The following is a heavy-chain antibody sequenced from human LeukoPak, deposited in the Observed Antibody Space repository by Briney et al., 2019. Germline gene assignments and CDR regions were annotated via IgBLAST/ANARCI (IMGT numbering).Heavy chain of an antibody. V-gene: IGHV5-51*01. Sequence: GESLKISCKGSGYGSGYSFTSHWIAWVRQMLGKGLEWIGIIYPRDSNTIYSPSFQGQVTISVDTSINTAYLQWISLKASDTAMYYCARHPIAAGGAYNWFDPWGQGTLVTVSS. D-gene: IGHD6-13*01. CDR1: GYSFTSHW. CDR3: ARHPIAAGGAYNWFDP. J-gene: IGHJ5*02. CDR2: IYPRDSNT.